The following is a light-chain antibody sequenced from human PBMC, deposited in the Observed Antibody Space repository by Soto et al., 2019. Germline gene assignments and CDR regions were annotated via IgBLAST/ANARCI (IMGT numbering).Light chain of an antibody. CDR1: SSNIGNNA. J-gene: IGLJ2*01. CDR3: AAWDDSLNGVV. V-gene: IGLV1-36*01. CDR2: YDD. Sequence: QSVLTQPPSVSEAPRQRVTISCSGSSSNIGNNAVNWYQQLPGKAPKLLIYYDDLLPSGVSDRFSGSKSGTSASLAISGLQSEDEADYYCAAWDDSLNGVVFGVGTKLTVL.